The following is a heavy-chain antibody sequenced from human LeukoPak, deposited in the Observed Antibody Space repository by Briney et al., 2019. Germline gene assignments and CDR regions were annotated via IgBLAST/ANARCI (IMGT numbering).Heavy chain of an antibody. CDR2: TYYRSKWYS. Sequence: SQTLSLTCAISGDSVSSNSSAWNWIRQSPSRGLEWLGRTYYRSKWYSESAISVKSRITVNSDTSKNQFSLQLNSVTPEDTAVYYCTRTSNGANDYWGQGILVTVSS. D-gene: IGHD2-8*01. CDR3: TRTSNGANDY. CDR1: GDSVSSNSSA. J-gene: IGHJ4*02. V-gene: IGHV6-1*01.